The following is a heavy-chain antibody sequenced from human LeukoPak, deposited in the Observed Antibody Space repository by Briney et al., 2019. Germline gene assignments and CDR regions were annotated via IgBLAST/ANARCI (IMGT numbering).Heavy chain of an antibody. CDR3: ARDAYSSGWYGYFDY. V-gene: IGHV3-21*01. CDR1: GFTFSTYI. J-gene: IGHJ4*02. CDR2: ITSSSSYI. Sequence: GGSLRLSCAASGFTFSTYIMIWVRQAPGKGLEWVSSITSSSSYIYYANSVKGRFTISRDNAKNTLYLQMNSLRAEDTAVYYCARDAYSSGWYGYFDYWGQGTLVTVSS. D-gene: IGHD6-19*01.